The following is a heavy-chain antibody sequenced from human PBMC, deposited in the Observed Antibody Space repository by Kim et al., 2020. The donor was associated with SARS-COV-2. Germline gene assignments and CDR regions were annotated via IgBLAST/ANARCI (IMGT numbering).Heavy chain of an antibody. D-gene: IGHD2-2*01. CDR2: IFYTGTA. Sequence: SETLSLTCTVSGGPVSSANYYWTWIRQPPGKGLELVGYIFYTGTATYNSSLQSRVTMSVDTSKNQFSLKLTSFTAADTAVYYCASDSSLGGLDVGGQGTT. J-gene: IGHJ6*02. CDR3: ASDSSLGGLDV. V-gene: IGHV4-61*01. CDR1: GGPVSSANYY.